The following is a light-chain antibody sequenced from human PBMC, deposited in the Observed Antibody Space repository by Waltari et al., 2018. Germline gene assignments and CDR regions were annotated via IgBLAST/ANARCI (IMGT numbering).Light chain of an antibody. Sequence: DIQMTQSPSSLSASVGDRVTITCRASQRISSYLDWYQQKPGKAPTLLIYGASSLQGGVPSRFSGSGSGTDFTLTISSLQPEDFATYYCQQSDRTPRTFGQGTKVEIE. J-gene: IGKJ1*01. CDR1: QRISSY. CDR3: QQSDRTPRT. V-gene: IGKV1-39*01. CDR2: GAS.